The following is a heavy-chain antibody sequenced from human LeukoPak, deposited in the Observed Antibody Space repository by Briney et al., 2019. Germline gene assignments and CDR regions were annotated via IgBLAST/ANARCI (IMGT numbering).Heavy chain of an antibody. CDR3: ASRIATYYYYGMDV. CDR1: GFTVSSNY. CDR2: IYSGGST. J-gene: IGHJ6*02. D-gene: IGHD2/OR15-2a*01. Sequence: EPGGSLRLSCAASGFTVSSNYMSWVRQAPGKGLEWVSVIYSGGSTYYADSVKGRFTIPRDNSKNTLYLQMNSLRAEDTAVYYCASRIATYYYYGMDVWGQGTTVTVSS. V-gene: IGHV3-53*01.